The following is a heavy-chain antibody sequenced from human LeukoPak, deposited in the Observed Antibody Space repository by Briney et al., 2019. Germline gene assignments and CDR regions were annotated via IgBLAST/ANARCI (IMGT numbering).Heavy chain of an antibody. Sequence: PGNSLRLSCAASGFPFSGSGMHWVRQAPGKGLEWVAVVWYDGSHQYYADSVKGRFTISRDNSKNTVDLQMNSLRVEDTAVYFCAKDKDTPATAQPQRGYFESWGQGTLVTVSS. D-gene: IGHD2-21*02. CDR2: VWYDGSHQ. J-gene: IGHJ4*02. V-gene: IGHV3-33*06. CDR1: GFPFSGSG. CDR3: AKDKDTPATAQPQRGYFES.